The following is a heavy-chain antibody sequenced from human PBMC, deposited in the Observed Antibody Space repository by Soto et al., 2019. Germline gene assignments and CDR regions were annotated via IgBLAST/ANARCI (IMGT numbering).Heavy chain of an antibody. J-gene: IGHJ5*02. D-gene: IGHD1-7*01. CDR1: GDSIISRNYY. V-gene: IGHV4-30-4*01. CDR3: VRDSSGITGTPA. CDR2: IYYSGIT. Sequence: PSETLSLTCNVSGDSIISRNYYWTWIRQSPGKGLEWIGNIYYSGITNYNPSLKTRVTLSVDMSNNLFFLSRTSLTAADTAVYFCVRDSSGITGTPACDQGILVTVSS.